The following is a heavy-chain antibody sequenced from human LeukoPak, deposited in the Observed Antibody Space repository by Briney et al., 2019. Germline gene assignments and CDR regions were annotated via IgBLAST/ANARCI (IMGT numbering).Heavy chain of an antibody. CDR3: AKSNRGSSATCNFDC. D-gene: IGHD6-19*01. Sequence: PGGSLRLSCAASGFSFSNAWMSWVRQAPGKGLEWVSLISGGGGATYYADSVKGRLIISRDNSKNTVYLQMNSLRAEDSAVYYCAKSNRGSSATCNFDCWGQGTLVTVSS. V-gene: IGHV3-23*01. CDR1: GFSFSNAW. J-gene: IGHJ4*02. CDR2: ISGGGGAT.